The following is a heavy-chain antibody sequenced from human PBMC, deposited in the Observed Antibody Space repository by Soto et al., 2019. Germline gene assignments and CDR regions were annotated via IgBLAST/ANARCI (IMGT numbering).Heavy chain of an antibody. J-gene: IGHJ5*02. Sequence: PSQTLSLTCAISGDSVSSNSAAWNWIRQSPSRGLEWLGRTYYRSKWYNDYAVSVTSRITINPDTSKNQLSLQLNSVTPEDTAVNYCARDLTEYSSSSKGGWFDPWGQGTMVSVSS. D-gene: IGHD6-6*01. CDR3: ARDLTEYSSSSKGGWFDP. V-gene: IGHV6-1*01. CDR2: TYYRSKWYN. CDR1: GDSVSSNSAA.